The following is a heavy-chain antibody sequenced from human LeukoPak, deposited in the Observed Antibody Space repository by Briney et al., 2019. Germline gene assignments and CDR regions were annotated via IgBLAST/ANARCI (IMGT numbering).Heavy chain of an antibody. Sequence: ASVKVSCKASGYTFTGYYMHWVRQAPGEGLEGMGCINPNSGVTNYAQKFQGRVTMSRDTSISTAYMQVRRLRSDDTAVYYCARALYCSSTSCYWFDPWGQGTLVTVPS. J-gene: IGHJ5*02. V-gene: IGHV1-2*02. CDR3: ARALYCSSTSCYWFDP. CDR1: GYTFTGYY. CDR2: INPNSGVT. D-gene: IGHD2-2*01.